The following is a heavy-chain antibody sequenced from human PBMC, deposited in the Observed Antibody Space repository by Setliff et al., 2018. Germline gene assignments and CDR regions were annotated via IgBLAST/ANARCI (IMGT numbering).Heavy chain of an antibody. CDR2: ISGSGDNT. J-gene: IGHJ6*02. CDR1: GFTFSSYA. D-gene: IGHD5-12*01. CDR3: AKVIPSSGYDLYYYYGMDV. Sequence: AGGSLRLSCAASGFTFSSYAMSWVRQAPGKGLEWVSLISGSGDNTYYADSVKGRFTISRDNSKNTLYLQMNSLRAEDTAIYYCAKVIPSSGYDLYYYYGMDVWGQGTTVTVSS. V-gene: IGHV3-23*01.